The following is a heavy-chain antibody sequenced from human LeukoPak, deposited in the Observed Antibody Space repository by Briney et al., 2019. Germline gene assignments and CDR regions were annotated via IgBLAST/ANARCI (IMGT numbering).Heavy chain of an antibody. CDR2: IYYSGST. V-gene: IGHV4-39*07. Sequence: SEALSLTCTVSGGSISGSYWSWIRQPPGKGLEWIGSIYYSGSTYYNPSLKSRVTISVDTSKNQFSLKLSSVTAADTAVYYCARDKYSRPDYWGQGTLVTVSS. CDR3: ARDKYSRPDY. J-gene: IGHJ4*02. CDR1: GGSISGSY. D-gene: IGHD6-13*01.